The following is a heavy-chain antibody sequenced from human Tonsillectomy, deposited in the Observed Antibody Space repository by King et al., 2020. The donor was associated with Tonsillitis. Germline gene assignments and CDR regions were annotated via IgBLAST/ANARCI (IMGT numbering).Heavy chain of an antibody. Sequence: VHLKESGGGFVQPGGSLRLSCAASGFTFSSYAMSWVRQAPGKGLEWVSVIYSGGRNTYAASVKGRFTISRDNSKNTLYLQMNSLRAEDTAVYYCAKSTVTKVPQFFYGMDVWGQGTTVTVSS. V-gene: IGHV3-23*03. D-gene: IGHD4-11*01. J-gene: IGHJ6*02. CDR2: IYSGGRN. CDR3: AKSTVTKVPQFFYGMDV. CDR1: GFTFSSYA.